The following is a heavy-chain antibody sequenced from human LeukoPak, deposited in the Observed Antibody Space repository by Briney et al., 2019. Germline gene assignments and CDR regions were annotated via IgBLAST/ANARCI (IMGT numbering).Heavy chain of an antibody. D-gene: IGHD4-11*01. J-gene: IGHJ4*02. Sequence: GGSLRLSCAASGFTFSTYAMSWVRQAPGKGLEWVSAISGSGGNTYYADSVKGRSTISRDNSKNTLYLQMNSLRAEDTAVYYCAKGVTTTSSDSWGQGTLATVSS. CDR1: GFTFSTYA. CDR3: AKGVTTTSSDS. CDR2: ISGSGGNT. V-gene: IGHV3-23*01.